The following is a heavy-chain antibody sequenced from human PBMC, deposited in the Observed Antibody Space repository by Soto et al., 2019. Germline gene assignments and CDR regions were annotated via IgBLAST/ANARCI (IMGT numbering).Heavy chain of an antibody. CDR2: IYYSGST. Sequence: QLQLQESGPGLVKPSETLSLTCTVSGGSISSSSYYWGWIRQPPGKGLEWIGSIYYSGSTYYNPSLMCRFTLSFDTSKNQFALKLGTVTAGDTAVYSYARYYWLLTTFDAFDIWGQGTMVTVSS. CDR1: GGSISSSSYY. D-gene: IGHD3-9*01. J-gene: IGHJ3*02. CDR3: ARYYWLLTTFDAFDI. V-gene: IGHV4-39*01.